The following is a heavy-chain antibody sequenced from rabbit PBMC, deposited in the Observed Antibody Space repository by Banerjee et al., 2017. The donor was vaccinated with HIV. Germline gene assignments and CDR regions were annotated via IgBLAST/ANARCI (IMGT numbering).Heavy chain of an antibody. J-gene: IGHJ4*01. D-gene: IGHD1-1*01. CDR1: GFSFSSNYY. CDR2: IYTGDGNT. CDR3: ARDRSGYRPNL. V-gene: IGHV1S40*01. Sequence: QSLEESGGDLVKPEGSLTLTCTASGFSFSSNYYMCWVRQAPGKRPEWIACIYTGDGNTYYTSWAKGRFTISKTSSTTVTLQMTSLTAADTATYFCARDRSGYRPNLWGPGTLVTVS.